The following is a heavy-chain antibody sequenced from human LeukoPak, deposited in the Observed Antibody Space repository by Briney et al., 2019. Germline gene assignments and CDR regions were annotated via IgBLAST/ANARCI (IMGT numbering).Heavy chain of an antibody. V-gene: IGHV3-30*02. J-gene: IGHJ1*01. Sequence: GGSLRLSCAPSGFTFSSYGMHWVRQAPGKGLEWVAFIRYDGSNQYYADSVKGRFTISRDNSKNTLYLQMNSLRAEDTAVYYCAKDRINYDSSGYYPPHWGQGTLVTVSS. CDR3: AKDRINYDSSGYYPPH. CDR1: GFTFSSYG. D-gene: IGHD3-22*01. CDR2: IRYDGSNQ.